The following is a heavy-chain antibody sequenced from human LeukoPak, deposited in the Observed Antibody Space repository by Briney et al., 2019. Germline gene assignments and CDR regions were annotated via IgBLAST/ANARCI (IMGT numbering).Heavy chain of an antibody. Sequence: ASVKVSFTASGYTFTSYAMHWVRQAPGQRLEWMGWINPGNGNTKYSQKFQGRVTITRDTSASTAYMELSSLRSEDTAVYYCARDRGGAGDFDYWGQGTLVTVSS. D-gene: IGHD3-16*01. J-gene: IGHJ4*02. CDR1: GYTFTSYA. CDR2: INPGNGNT. CDR3: ARDRGGAGDFDY. V-gene: IGHV1-3*01.